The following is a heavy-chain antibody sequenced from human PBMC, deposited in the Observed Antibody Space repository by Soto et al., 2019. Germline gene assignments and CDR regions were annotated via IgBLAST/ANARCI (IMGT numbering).Heavy chain of an antibody. V-gene: IGHV1-46*01. CDR1: GYPFPSYD. CDR2: ISPDGGRT. Sequence: ASVKVSCKASGYPFPSYDINWVRQATGQGLEWMGIISPDGGRTSYAQKFPGRVPMTRDTSTSTVYMELSSLRAEDKAVYCCVREAPCSNGVCHFDDWGQGTLVTVSS. D-gene: IGHD2-8*01. J-gene: IGHJ4*02. CDR3: VREAPCSNGVCHFDD.